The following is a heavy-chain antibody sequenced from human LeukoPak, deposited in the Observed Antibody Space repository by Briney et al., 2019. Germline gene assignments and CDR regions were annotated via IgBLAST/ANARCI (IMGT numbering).Heavy chain of an antibody. D-gene: IGHD3-22*01. CDR3: ARPYYYDSSGYYYNSMNYYFDY. J-gene: IGHJ4*02. V-gene: IGHV1-2*02. CDR2: INPNSGGT. Sequence: ASVKVSCKASGYTFTGYYMHWVRQAPGQGLEWMGWINPNSGGTNYAQKFQGRVTMTRDTPISTAYMELSRLRSDDTAVYYCARPYYYDSSGYYYNSMNYYFDYWGQGTLVTVSS. CDR1: GYTFTGYY.